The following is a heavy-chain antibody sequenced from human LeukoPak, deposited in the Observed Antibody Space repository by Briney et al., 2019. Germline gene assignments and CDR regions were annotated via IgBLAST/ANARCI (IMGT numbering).Heavy chain of an antibody. CDR3: ARPRMRITMVRGVMRGMDV. J-gene: IGHJ6*02. V-gene: IGHV4-34*01. D-gene: IGHD3-10*01. CDR2: INHSGST. CDR1: GGSFSGYY. Sequence: SETLSLTCAVYGGSFSGYYWSLIRQPPGKGLEWIGEINHSGSTNYNPSLESRVTISVDTSKNQFSLKLSSVTAADTAVYYCARPRMRITMVRGVMRGMDVWGQGTTVTVSS.